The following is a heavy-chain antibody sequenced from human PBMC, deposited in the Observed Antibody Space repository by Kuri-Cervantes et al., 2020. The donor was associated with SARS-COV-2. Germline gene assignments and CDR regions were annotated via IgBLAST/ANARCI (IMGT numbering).Heavy chain of an antibody. CDR3: AKDLMGGYEA. V-gene: IGHV4-59*01. D-gene: IGHD5-12*01. CDR1: GGSISSYY. J-gene: IGHJ5*02. CDR2: IYYSGST. Sequence: GSLRLSCTVSGGSISSYYWSWIRQPPGKGLEWIGYIYYSGSTNYNPSLKSRVTISVDTSKNQFSLKLSSVTAADTAVYYCAKDLMGGYEAWGQGTLVTVSS.